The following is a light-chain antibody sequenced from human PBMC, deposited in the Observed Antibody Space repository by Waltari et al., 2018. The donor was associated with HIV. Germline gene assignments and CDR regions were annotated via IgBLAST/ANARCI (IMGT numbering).Light chain of an antibody. J-gene: IGLJ1*01. Sequence: SYVLAQPPSVSVDPGKPARITCGCNNLGSKRVHWYQQKPGQAPVVVISYDSDRPSGIPERFSGASSGNTATLTISRVEAGDEADYYCQVWDSSSDAYVFGTGTKVTVL. CDR2: YDS. CDR3: QVWDSSSDAYV. V-gene: IGLV3-21*04. CDR1: NLGSKR.